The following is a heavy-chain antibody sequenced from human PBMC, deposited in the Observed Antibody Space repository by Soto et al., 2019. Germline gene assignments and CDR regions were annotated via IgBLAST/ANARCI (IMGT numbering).Heavy chain of an antibody. Sequence: ASVKVSCKASGYTFTSYGISWVRQAPGQGLEWMGWISAYNGNTNYAQKLQGRVTMTTDTSTSTAYMELRSLRSDDTAVYYCARATIFGVVINWLDPWGQGTLVTVSS. CDR3: ARATIFGVVINWLDP. CDR1: GYTFTSYG. CDR2: ISAYNGNT. J-gene: IGHJ5*02. V-gene: IGHV1-18*01. D-gene: IGHD3-3*01.